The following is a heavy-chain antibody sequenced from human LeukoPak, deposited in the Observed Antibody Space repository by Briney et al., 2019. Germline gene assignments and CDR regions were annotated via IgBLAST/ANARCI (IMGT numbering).Heavy chain of an antibody. V-gene: IGHV3-30*04. J-gene: IGHJ4*02. Sequence: GGSLRLPCGTSGFTFSNASISWVRQAPGKGLEWVAGIGYDGSHESEAESVKGRFTISRDNSRNTVYLQMNSLRVDDTAVYYCARGSRELDYWGQGTLVIVSS. CDR3: ARGSRELDY. D-gene: IGHD5-24*01. CDR2: IGYDGSHE. CDR1: GFTFSNAS.